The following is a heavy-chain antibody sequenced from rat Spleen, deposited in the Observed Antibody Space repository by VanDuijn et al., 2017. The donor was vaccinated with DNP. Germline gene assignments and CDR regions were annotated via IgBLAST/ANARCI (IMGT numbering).Heavy chain of an antibody. CDR1: GYSITSNY. CDR2: ISYSGST. J-gene: IGHJ2*01. V-gene: IGHV3-1*01. Sequence: EVQLQESGSGLVKSSQSLSLTCSVTGYSITSNYWGWIRKFAGNKMEYIGNISYSGSTNYNPSLKSRISITRDTSKNHFFLHLNSVTTEDTATYYCARWTRYFDYWGQGAMVTVSS. D-gene: IGHD1-7*01. CDR3: ARWTRYFDY.